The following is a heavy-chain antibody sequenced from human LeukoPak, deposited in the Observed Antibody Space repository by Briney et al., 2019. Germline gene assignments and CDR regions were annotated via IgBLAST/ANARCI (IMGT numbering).Heavy chain of an antibody. CDR1: GGSISSGGYS. D-gene: IGHD3-10*01. CDR3: ARDDGGYGSGSFFDY. CDR2: IYHSGST. V-gene: IGHV4-30-2*01. Sequence: SETLSLTCAVSGGSISSGGYSWSWIRQPPGKGLEWIGYIYHSGSTYYNPSLKSRVTISVDRSKNQFSLKPSSVTAADTAVYYCARDDGGYGSGSFFDYWGQGTPVTVSS. J-gene: IGHJ4*02.